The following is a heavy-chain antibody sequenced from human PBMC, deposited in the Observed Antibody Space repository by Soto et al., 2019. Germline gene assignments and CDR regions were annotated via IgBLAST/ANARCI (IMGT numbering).Heavy chain of an antibody. D-gene: IGHD4-17*01. CDR2: IYWDDDK. Sequence: QITLKESGPTLVRPAQTLTLTCDFSGFSLSTYHMGVAWIRQPPGKALEWLALIYWDDDKRYSPSLKDRLDISKDTSSNQVVLTITNIDPGYSATYFCAHAGDYDLLTFDHWGPGTLVTVSS. J-gene: IGHJ4*02. V-gene: IGHV2-5*02. CDR1: GFSLSTYHMG. CDR3: AHAGDYDLLTFDH.